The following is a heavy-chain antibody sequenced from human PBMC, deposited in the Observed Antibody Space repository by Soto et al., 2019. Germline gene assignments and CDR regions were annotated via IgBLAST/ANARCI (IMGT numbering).Heavy chain of an antibody. CDR2: IGCSSSPI. CDR3: ARDVNYSCDY. Sequence: PGGSLRLSCTSSGFRFITDSLNWVRQAPGKGLEWVSYIGCSSSPISYVDSVKGRFTISRDDAKNSVYLQMNSLRDEDTAVYYCARDVNYSCDYWGQGTQVTVSS. CDR1: GFRFITDS. D-gene: IGHD1-7*01. J-gene: IGHJ4*02. V-gene: IGHV3-48*02.